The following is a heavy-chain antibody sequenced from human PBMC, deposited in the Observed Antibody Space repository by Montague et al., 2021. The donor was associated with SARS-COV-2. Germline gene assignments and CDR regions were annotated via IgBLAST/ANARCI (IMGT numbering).Heavy chain of an antibody. V-gene: IGHV4-59*08. CDR1: GGSISSYY. Sequence: SETLSLTCTVSGGSISSYYWSWIRQPPGRGLQWIGYISYSGSTNYNPSLKSRVTISVDTSKNHFTLRLSSVTAADTAVYYCARHSLGYFDWLNEEYFDYWGQGTLVTVSS. CDR3: ARHSLGYFDWLNEEYFDY. CDR2: ISYSGST. J-gene: IGHJ4*02. D-gene: IGHD3-9*01.